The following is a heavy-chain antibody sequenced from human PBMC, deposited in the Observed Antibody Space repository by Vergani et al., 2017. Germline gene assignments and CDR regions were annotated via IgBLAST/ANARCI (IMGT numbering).Heavy chain of an antibody. CDR3: AKGSLWFGEGDY. V-gene: IGHV3-48*03. CDR1: GFTFSSYE. D-gene: IGHD3-10*01. J-gene: IGHJ4*02. Sequence: EVQLVESGGGLVQPGGSLRLSCEASGFTFSSYEMNWVRQAPGKGLEWVSYISSSGSSIYYADSVKGRFTISRDNAKNSLYLQMNSLRAEDTAVYYCAKGSLWFGEGDYWGQGTLVTVSS. CDR2: ISSSGSSI.